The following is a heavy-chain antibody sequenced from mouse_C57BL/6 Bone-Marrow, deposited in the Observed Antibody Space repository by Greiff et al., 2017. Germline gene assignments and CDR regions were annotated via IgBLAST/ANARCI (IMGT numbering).Heavy chain of an antibody. J-gene: IGHJ2*01. CDR1: GYTFTSYW. CDR2: IDPSDSYT. D-gene: IGHD2-2*01. CDR3: ARGGLRRRRRVVWDY. V-gene: IGHV1-50*01. Sequence: QVQLQQPGAELVKPGASVKLSCKASGYTFTSYWMQWVKQRPGQGLEWIGEIDPSDSYTNYNQKFKGKATLTVDTSSSPAYMQLSSRTSEDSAVYYCARGGLRRRRRVVWDYWGQGTTLTVSS.